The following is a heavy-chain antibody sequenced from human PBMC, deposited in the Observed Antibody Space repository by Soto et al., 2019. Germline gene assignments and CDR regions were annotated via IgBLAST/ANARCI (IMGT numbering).Heavy chain of an antibody. D-gene: IGHD3-3*01. CDR1: GYSFTSYW. V-gene: IGHV5-51*01. CDR2: IYPGDSDT. J-gene: IGHJ6*03. Sequence: GESLKISCKGSGYSFTSYWIGWVRQMPGKGLEWMGIIYPGDSDTRYSPSFQGQVTISADKSISTAYLQWSSLKASDTAMYYCARFGNDFWSGQGGPPSYYYYMDVWGKGTTVTVSS. CDR3: ARFGNDFWSGQGGPPSYYYYMDV.